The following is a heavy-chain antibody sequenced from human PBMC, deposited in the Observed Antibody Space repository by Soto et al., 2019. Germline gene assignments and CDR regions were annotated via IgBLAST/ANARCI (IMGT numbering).Heavy chain of an antibody. CDR2: ISCYNGKT. CDR1: GYSFTAYG. D-gene: IGHD3-10*01. V-gene: IGHV1-18*01. J-gene: IGHJ4*01. Sequence: GDSVQASCKTSGYSFTAYGISWVRQAPGQGLEWMGWISCYNGKTKYAQKVQGRVTMTTDTSTATAYMEVSSLRSDDTAIYYCASKETSGSVIYF. CDR3: ASKETSGSVIYF.